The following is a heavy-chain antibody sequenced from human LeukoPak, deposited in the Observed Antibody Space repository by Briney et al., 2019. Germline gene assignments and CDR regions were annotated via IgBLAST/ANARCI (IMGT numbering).Heavy chain of an antibody. CDR3: AKTVYYDSSGPFDY. V-gene: IGHV3-23*01. Sequence: SGGSLRLSCAASGFNFSSYAMSWVRQASGKGLEWVSAISGSGRSTYYADSVKGRLTISRDNSKNTLYLQMNSLRAEDTAVYYCAKTVYYDSSGPFDYWGQGTLVTVSS. D-gene: IGHD3-22*01. CDR2: ISGSGRST. J-gene: IGHJ4*02. CDR1: GFNFSSYA.